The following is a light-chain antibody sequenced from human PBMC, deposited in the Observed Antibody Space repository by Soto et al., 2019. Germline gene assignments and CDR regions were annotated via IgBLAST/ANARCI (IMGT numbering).Light chain of an antibody. CDR3: HQAYSTPWT. V-gene: IGKV1-39*01. CDR1: QCIASY. J-gene: IGKJ1*01. CDR2: TAS. Sequence: IQMTQSPPSLSASVGDTVTITCRASQCIASYLNWYQQKPGKAPKLLIYTASNLESGVPSRFSGSGFGTEFTLTISSLQPEDFATYHCHQAYSTPWTFGQGTKVEIK.